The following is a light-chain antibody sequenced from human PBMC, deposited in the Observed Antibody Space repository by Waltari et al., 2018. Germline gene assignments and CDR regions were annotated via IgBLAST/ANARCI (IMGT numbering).Light chain of an antibody. CDR1: QRVSSY. CDR3: QQRSNSFT. CDR2: DAS. Sequence: EIVLTQSPATLSLSPGERATLSCRASQRVSSYLAWYQQKPGQAPRLLIYDASNRATGIPARFSGSGSGTDFTLTISSLEPEDLAVYYCQQRSNSFTFGPGTKVDIK. J-gene: IGKJ3*01. V-gene: IGKV3-11*01.